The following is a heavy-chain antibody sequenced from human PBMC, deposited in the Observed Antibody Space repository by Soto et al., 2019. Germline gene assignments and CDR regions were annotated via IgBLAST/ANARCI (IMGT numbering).Heavy chain of an antibody. D-gene: IGHD3-10*01. CDR2: INPNSGGT. CDR3: ARGGTPPDGIWFGELGD. V-gene: IGHV1-2*04. J-gene: IGHJ4*02. Sequence: QVQLVQSGAEVKKPGASVKVSCKASGYTFTGYYMHWVRQAPGQGLEWMGWINPNSGGTNYAQKFQGWVTMTRDTSLSTAYMELSRLRSDDTAVYYCARGGTPPDGIWFGELGDWGQGTLVTVSS. CDR1: GYTFTGYY.